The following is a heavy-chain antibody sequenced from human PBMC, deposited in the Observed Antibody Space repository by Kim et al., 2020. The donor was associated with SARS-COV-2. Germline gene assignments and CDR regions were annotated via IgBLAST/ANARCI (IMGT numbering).Heavy chain of an antibody. CDR3: ARASGYSSGWDWFDP. V-gene: IGHV5-51*01. J-gene: IGHJ5*02. Sequence: PPFQGQITISADTSISTAYLQWSSLKASDTAMYYCARASGYSSGWDWFDPWGQGTLVTVSS. D-gene: IGHD6-19*01.